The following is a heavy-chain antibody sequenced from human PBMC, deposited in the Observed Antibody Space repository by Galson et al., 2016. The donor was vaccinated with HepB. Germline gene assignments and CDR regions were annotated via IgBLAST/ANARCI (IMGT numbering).Heavy chain of an antibody. V-gene: IGHV4-39*01. J-gene: IGHJ4*02. Sequence: SETLSLTCTVSGGSVSSTEYYWAWIRQPPGKGLQWIGSFFYGGATYYNPSLKSRVTMSPDMSKNQFSLKLSSVTAADTAVYYCARQGATIISYFDYWGQGTLVTVSS. CDR1: GGSVSSTEYY. CDR2: FFYGGAT. D-gene: IGHD1-26*01. CDR3: ARQGATIISYFDY.